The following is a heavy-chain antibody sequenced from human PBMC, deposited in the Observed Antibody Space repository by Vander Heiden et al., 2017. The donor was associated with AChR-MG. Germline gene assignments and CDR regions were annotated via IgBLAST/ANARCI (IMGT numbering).Heavy chain of an antibody. CDR1: GFTFIDAW. V-gene: IGHV3-15*01. J-gene: IGHJ5*02. CDR2: IKSNSDGGIT. Sequence: DVHLVESGGGLVKPGGSLRLSCAVSGFTFIDAWMNWVRQAPGKGLEWIGRIKSNSDGGITDHAAPVKGRFTISRDDSKNTLYLQMDSLKTEDTGVYYCTTLSLWNYVLETWGQGSLVTVSS. D-gene: IGHD1-7*01. CDR3: TTLSLWNYVLET.